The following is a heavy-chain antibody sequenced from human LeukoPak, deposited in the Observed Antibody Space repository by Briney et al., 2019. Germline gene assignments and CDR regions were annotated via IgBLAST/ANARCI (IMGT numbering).Heavy chain of an antibody. J-gene: IGHJ5*02. V-gene: IGHV4-30-2*01. CDR3: ARLQYCSGTSCYWFDP. D-gene: IGHD2-2*01. Sequence: PSETLSLTCDVSGGSISSSLYSWSWIRQPLGKGLEWIGYIYHTGSTYYNPSLKSRVTISVDTSKNQFSLRLSSVTAADTAVYYCARLQYCSGTSCYWFDPWGQGTLVTVSS. CDR1: GGSISSSLYS. CDR2: IYHTGST.